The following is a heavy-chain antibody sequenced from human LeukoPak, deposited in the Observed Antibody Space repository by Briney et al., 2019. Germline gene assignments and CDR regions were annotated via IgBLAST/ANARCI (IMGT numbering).Heavy chain of an antibody. CDR2: ISSSSSYI. CDR1: GFTFSSYT. CDR3: ARDWASSSWYIVGALDI. D-gene: IGHD6-13*01. J-gene: IGHJ3*02. V-gene: IGHV3-21*01. Sequence: PGGSLRLSCAASGFTFSSYTMNWVRQAPGKGLEWVSYISSSSSYIYYADSVKGRFTISRDNAKNSLYLQMNSLRAEDTAVYYCARDWASSSWYIVGALDIWGHGTMVTVSS.